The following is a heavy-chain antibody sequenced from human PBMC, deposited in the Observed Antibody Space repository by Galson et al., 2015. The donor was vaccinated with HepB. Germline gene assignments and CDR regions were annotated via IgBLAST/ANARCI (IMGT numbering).Heavy chain of an antibody. Sequence: SLRLSCAASGFTFSDSAMHWVRQASGKGLEWVGRIRTNANNYATAYAASVKGRFTISRDDSKNTAYLQMNSLKTEDTAVYYCTRQLGVQYLTWGQGTLVTVSS. CDR2: IRTNANNYAT. V-gene: IGHV3-73*01. CDR1: GFTFSDSA. J-gene: IGHJ5*02. CDR3: TRQLGVQYLT. D-gene: IGHD1-1*01.